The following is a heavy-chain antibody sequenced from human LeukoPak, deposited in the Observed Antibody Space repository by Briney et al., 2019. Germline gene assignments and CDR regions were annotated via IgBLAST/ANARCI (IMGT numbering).Heavy chain of an antibody. V-gene: IGHV3-7*01. D-gene: IGHD3-3*01. CDR1: GFTFSNYA. J-gene: IGHJ4*02. CDR2: IKQDGSEK. Sequence: SGGSLRLSCAASGFTFSNYAMSWVRQAPGKGLEWVANIKQDGSEKYYVDSVKGRFTISRDNAKNSLYLQMNSLRAEDTAVYYCARVVLYYDFWSGYLFDYWGQGTLVTVSS. CDR3: ARVVLYYDFWSGYLFDY.